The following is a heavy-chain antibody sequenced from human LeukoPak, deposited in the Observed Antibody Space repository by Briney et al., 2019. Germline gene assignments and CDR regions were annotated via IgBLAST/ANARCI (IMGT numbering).Heavy chain of an antibody. D-gene: IGHD6-13*01. CDR2: IYYSGST. CDR3: ARDVRYSSRPYYFDY. V-gene: IGHV4-59*01. CDR1: GGSISSYY. Sequence: ASETLSLTCTVSGGSISSYYWSWIRQAPGKGLEWIGYIYYSGSTNYNPSLKSRVTISVDTSKNQFSLKLSSVTAADTAVYYCARDVRYSSRPYYFDYWGQGTLVTVSS. J-gene: IGHJ4*02.